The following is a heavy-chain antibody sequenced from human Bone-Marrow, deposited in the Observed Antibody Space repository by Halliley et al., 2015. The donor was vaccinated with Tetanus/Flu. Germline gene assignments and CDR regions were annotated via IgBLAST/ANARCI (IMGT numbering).Heavy chain of an antibody. J-gene: IGHJ4*02. CDR2: IREGGLNK. CDR3: ARGRSSTWYFDY. D-gene: IGHD6-13*01. V-gene: IGHV3-33*01. Sequence: VAGIREGGLNKNYAESGKGRFTVSRDNSENTLYLQMNSLRAEDTALYYCARGRSSTWYFDYWGQGTLVTVSS.